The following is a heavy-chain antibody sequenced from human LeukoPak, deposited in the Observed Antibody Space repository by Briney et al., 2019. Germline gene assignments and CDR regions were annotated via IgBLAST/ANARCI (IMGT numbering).Heavy chain of an antibody. J-gene: IGHJ4*02. D-gene: IGHD6-19*01. Sequence: GGSLRLSCTASGFSFGAYLISWVRQAPGQGLEWVGYIRGKAYGETPEYAASVKGRITISRDDSNTIAYLQMNSLRTEDTALYYCAKGIAVAGTLDYWGQGTLVTVSS. CDR2: IRGKAYGETP. CDR1: GFSFGAYL. V-gene: IGHV3-49*04. CDR3: AKGIAVAGTLDY.